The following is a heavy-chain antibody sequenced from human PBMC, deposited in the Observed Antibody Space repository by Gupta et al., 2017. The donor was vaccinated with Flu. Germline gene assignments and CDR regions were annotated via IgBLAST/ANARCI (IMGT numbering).Heavy chain of an antibody. CDR1: GFTFRSYG. CDR2: IWYDGRKK. CDR3: ARDWTRLRPPALNSMDV. J-gene: IGHJ6*02. D-gene: IGHD3-16*01. Sequence: QVQLVESGGGVVQPGRSLRLSCAASGFTFRSYGMHWVRQAPGKGLEWVAVIWYDGRKKYYADSVKGRFTISRDNSKNTLYLQMNSLRAEDTAVYYCARDWTRLRPPALNSMDVWGQGTTVTVSS. V-gene: IGHV3-33*01.